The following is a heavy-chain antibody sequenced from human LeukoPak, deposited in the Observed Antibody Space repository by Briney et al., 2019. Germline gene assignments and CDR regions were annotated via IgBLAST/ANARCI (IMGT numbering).Heavy chain of an antibody. CDR1: GFTFSSYG. Sequence: PGGSLRLSCAAAGFTFSSYGMHWVRQAPGKGLEWVAFIRYDGSNKYYAESVKGRFTISRDNSKNTLYLQMNSLRAEDTAVYYCAKDGWYYYDSSGYYNYWGQGTLVTVSS. V-gene: IGHV3-30*02. D-gene: IGHD3-22*01. CDR3: AKDGWYYYDSSGYYNY. J-gene: IGHJ4*02. CDR2: IRYDGSNK.